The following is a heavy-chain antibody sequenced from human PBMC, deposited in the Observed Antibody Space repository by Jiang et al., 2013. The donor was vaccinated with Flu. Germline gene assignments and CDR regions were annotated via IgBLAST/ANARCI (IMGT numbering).Heavy chain of an antibody. D-gene: IGHD2-2*01. J-gene: IGHJ6*02. CDR1: GGSFSGYY. CDR2: INHSGST. CDR3: ARGLKVWVPAALAYYYYYGMDV. V-gene: IGHV4-34*01. Sequence: LLKPSETLSLTCAVYGGSFSGYYWSWIRQPPGKGLEWIGEINHSGSTNHNPSLKSRVTISVDTSKNQFSLKLSSVTAADTAVYYCARGLKVWVPAALAYYYYYGMDVWGQGTTVTVSS.